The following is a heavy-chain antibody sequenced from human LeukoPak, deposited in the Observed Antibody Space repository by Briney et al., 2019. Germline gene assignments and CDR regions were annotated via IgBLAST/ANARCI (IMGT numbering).Heavy chain of an antibody. CDR1: GFTFGSYA. Sequence: GGSLRLSCVVSGFTFGSYAMRWVRQAPGKGLEWVSDISGGGGSRYYADSVKGRFTISRDNSKNTLYLQMNSLRAEDTAVYYCAKMSVWGSYRLLPIYWGQGTLVTVSS. J-gene: IGHJ4*02. CDR3: AKMSVWGSYRLLPIY. CDR2: ISGGGGSR. D-gene: IGHD3-16*02. V-gene: IGHV3-23*01.